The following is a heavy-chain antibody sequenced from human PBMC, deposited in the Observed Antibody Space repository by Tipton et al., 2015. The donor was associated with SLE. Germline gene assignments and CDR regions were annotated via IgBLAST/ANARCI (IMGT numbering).Heavy chain of an antibody. Sequence: TLSLTCTVSGVSISSSRYYSSWSWIRQSAGKGLEWIGRISSTGSTNYNPSLKSRVTMSVDTSENQFSLRVTSVTAADTAVYYCARGMLTWRGAIVGVDVWGQGTTVNVSS. CDR1: GVSISSSRYYSS. D-gene: IGHD2-8*01. J-gene: IGHJ6*02. CDR3: ARGMLTWRGAIVGVDV. CDR2: ISSTGST. V-gene: IGHV4-61*02.